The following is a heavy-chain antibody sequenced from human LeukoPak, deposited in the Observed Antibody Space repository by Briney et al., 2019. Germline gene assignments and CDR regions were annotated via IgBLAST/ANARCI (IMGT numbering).Heavy chain of an antibody. CDR2: INTDGYSI. CDR1: GFTFSSYW. CDR3: ARARGFDY. V-gene: IGHV3-74*01. J-gene: IGHJ4*02. Sequence: GGSLRLSCAASGFTFSSYWMHWVRQVPGKGLVWVSRINTDGYSISYADSVKGRFTISRDNAKNSLYLQMNSLRAEDTAVYYCARARGFDYWGQGTLVTVSS.